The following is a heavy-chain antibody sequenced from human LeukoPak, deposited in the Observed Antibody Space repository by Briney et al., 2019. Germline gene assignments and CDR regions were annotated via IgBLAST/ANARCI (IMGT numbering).Heavy chain of an antibody. Sequence: GGSLRLSCAASGFTFSSSWMSWVRLAPGKGLEWVGNIRRDGSEKHYVDSVKGRFTISRDNAKNSLYLQMSSLRAEDTAVYYCTRVEETATTAAIIRKYSYYYYYMDVWGKGNTVTVSS. CDR2: IRRDGSEK. D-gene: IGHD4-11*01. CDR1: GFTFSSSW. V-gene: IGHV3-7*01. J-gene: IGHJ6*03. CDR3: TRVEETATTAAIIRKYSYYYYYMDV.